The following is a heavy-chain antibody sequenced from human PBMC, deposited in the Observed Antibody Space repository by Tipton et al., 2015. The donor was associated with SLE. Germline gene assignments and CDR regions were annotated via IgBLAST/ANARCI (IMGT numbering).Heavy chain of an antibody. J-gene: IGHJ3*02. CDR3: AREGIAVAGTGDAFDI. CDR1: GFTFSSYA. CDR2: ISYDGSNK. D-gene: IGHD6-19*01. Sequence: SLRLSCAASGFTFSSYAMHWVRHAPGKGLEWVAVISYDGSNKYYADSVKGRFTISRDNSKNTLYLQMNSLRAEDTAVYYCAREGIAVAGTGDAFDIWGQGTMVTVSS. V-gene: IGHV3-30-3*01.